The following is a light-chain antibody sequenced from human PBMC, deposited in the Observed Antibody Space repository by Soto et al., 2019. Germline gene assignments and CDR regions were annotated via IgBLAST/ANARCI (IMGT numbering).Light chain of an antibody. V-gene: IGKV1-5*03. Sequence: DIQMTQSPSTLSASVGDRVIITCRASQSISSWLAWYQQKPGTPPKLLIYKASTLESGVPSRFSGSGSGTEFTLTISSLQPADFATYYCQQYDTYSTFGQGTKVDIK. J-gene: IGKJ1*01. CDR1: QSISSW. CDR3: QQYDTYST. CDR2: KAS.